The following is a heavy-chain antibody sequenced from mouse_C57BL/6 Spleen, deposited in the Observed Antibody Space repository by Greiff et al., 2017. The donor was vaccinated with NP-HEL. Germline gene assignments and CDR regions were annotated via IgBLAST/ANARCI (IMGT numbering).Heavy chain of an antibody. CDR3: ARSSMVTSFAY. D-gene: IGHD2-2*01. Sequence: QVTLKESGPGILQSSQTLSLTCSFSGFSLSTSGMGVSWIRQPSGKGLEWLAHIYWDDDKRYNPSLKSRITISKDTSRNQVFLKITSVDTADTATYYCARSSMVTSFAYWGQGTLVTVSA. V-gene: IGHV8-12*01. CDR1: GFSLSTSGMG. CDR2: IYWDDDK. J-gene: IGHJ3*01.